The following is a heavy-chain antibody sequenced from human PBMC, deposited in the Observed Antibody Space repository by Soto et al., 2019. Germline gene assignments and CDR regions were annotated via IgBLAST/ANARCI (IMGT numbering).Heavy chain of an antibody. CDR2: INHSGST. D-gene: IGHD2-2*01. CDR1: GGSFSGYY. V-gene: IGHV4-34*01. Sequence: SETLSLTCAVYGGSFSGYYWSWIRQPPGKGLEWIGEINHSGSTNYNPSLKSRVTISVDTSKNQFSLKLSSVTAADTAVYYCARAPPDIVVVPAAIMDRDNWFDPWGQGTLVTVSS. J-gene: IGHJ5*02. CDR3: ARAPPDIVVVPAAIMDRDNWFDP.